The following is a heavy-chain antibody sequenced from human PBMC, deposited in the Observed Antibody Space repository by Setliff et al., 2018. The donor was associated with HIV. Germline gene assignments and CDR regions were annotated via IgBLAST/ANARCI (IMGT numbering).Heavy chain of an antibody. CDR3: ARVRLTMIMMVDYFDQ. D-gene: IGHD3-22*01. Sequence: SETLSLTCSVFDGYINSGHFYWNWIRQPAGKALEWIGRINTSGRTNYNPSLRSRVTISVDTSSNQISLWLRSVTAADTAVYYCARVRLTMIMMVDYFDQWGQGTLVTVSS. CDR1: DGYINSGHFY. CDR2: INTSGRT. J-gene: IGHJ4*02. V-gene: IGHV4-61*02.